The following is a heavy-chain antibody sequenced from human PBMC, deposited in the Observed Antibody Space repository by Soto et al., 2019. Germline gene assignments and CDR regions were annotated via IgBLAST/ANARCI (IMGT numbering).Heavy chain of an antibody. CDR2: IIPIFGTA. V-gene: IGHV1-69*13. CDR1: GVTFSSYA. Sequence: SVKVSCKASGVTFSSYAFSWVRQAPGQGLEWVGGIIPIFGTANYAQKFQGRVTITADESTSTAYMELSSLRSEDTAVYYCARVEVVVAADNYYYYYGMDVWGQGTTVTVSS. D-gene: IGHD2-15*01. CDR3: ARVEVVVAADNYYYYYGMDV. J-gene: IGHJ6*02.